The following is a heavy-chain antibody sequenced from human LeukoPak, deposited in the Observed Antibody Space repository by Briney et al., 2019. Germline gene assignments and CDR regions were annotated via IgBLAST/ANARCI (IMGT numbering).Heavy chain of an antibody. J-gene: IGHJ4*02. Sequence: PGGSLRLSCEASGFTFTTYSMTWVRQAPGKGLEWVSLISSGSSVIFSADALKGRFTISRDDAKNLLYLDMNSLRAEDTAVYYCARGHTAVTRHFDFWGQGTLVTVSS. CDR3: ARGHTAVTRHFDF. V-gene: IGHV3-21*01. CDR1: GFTFTTYS. D-gene: IGHD4-17*01. CDR2: ISSGSSVI.